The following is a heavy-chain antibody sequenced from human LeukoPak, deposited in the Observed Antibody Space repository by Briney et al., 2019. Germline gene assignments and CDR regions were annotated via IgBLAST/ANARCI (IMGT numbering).Heavy chain of an antibody. CDR1: GYTFTSYY. J-gene: IGHJ5*02. CDR3: ARQKGTTAKEVNWFDP. CDR2: INPHSGDT. D-gene: IGHD1-1*01. V-gene: IGHV1-2*02. Sequence: ASVKVSCKASGYTFTSYYMHWVRQAPGQGLEWMGWINPHSGDTNYAQNFQGRVTMSRDTSISTAYMELSRLTSDDTAIYYCARQKGTTAKEVNWFDPWGQGALVSVSS.